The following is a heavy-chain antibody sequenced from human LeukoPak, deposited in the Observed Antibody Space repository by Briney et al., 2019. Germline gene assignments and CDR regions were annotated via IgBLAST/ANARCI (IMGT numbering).Heavy chain of an antibody. V-gene: IGHV4-59*01. CDR3: ARFLELKEYFDY. D-gene: IGHD1-7*01. Sequence: SETLSLTCTVSGGSLSSYYWSWIRQPPGKGLEWIGYIYYSGSTNYNPSLKSRVTISVDTSKNQFSLKLSSVTAADTAVYYCARFLELKEYFDYWGQGTLVTVSS. CDR1: GGSLSSYY. CDR2: IYYSGST. J-gene: IGHJ4*02.